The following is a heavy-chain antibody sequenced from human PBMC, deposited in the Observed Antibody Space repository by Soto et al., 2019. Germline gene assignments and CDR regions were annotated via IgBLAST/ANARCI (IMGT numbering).Heavy chain of an antibody. Sequence: PGGSLRLSCAASGFTFSSYAMSWVRQAPGKGLEWVSAISGSGGSTYYADSVKGRFTISRDNSKNTLYLQMNSLRAEDTAVYYCAKRFTYYYDSSGYYPFDYWGQGTLVTVSS. V-gene: IGHV3-23*01. D-gene: IGHD3-22*01. CDR1: GFTFSSYA. J-gene: IGHJ4*02. CDR3: AKRFTYYYDSSGYYPFDY. CDR2: ISGSGGST.